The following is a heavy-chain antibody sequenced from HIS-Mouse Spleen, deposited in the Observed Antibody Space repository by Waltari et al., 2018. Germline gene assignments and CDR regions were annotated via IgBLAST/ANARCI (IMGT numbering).Heavy chain of an antibody. CDR3: ARGHDYSNYFDY. V-gene: IGHV1-8*01. D-gene: IGHD4-4*01. CDR1: GYTFTSSD. Sequence: QVQLVQSGAEVKKPGASVKVSCKASGYTFTSSDINWVRQATGQGLEWMGWMNPNSGNPGYAQKFQGRVTMTSNTSISTAYMELSSLRSEATAVYYCARGHDYSNYFDYWGQGTLVTVSS. CDR2: MNPNSGNP. J-gene: IGHJ4*02.